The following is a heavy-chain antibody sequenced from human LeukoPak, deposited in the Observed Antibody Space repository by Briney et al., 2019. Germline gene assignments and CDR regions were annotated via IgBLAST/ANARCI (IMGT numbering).Heavy chain of an antibody. Sequence: GGSLRLSCAASGFTFTNYAMSWVRRAPGKGLEWVSAIGGSGGSTYYADSVKGRFTISRGTSKTTLYLQMNSLRAEDTAVYYCAKDDQWLVPMGSWGQGTLVTVSS. V-gene: IGHV3-23*01. CDR3: AKDDQWLVPMGS. D-gene: IGHD6-19*01. CDR2: IGGSGGST. CDR1: GFTFTNYA. J-gene: IGHJ5*02.